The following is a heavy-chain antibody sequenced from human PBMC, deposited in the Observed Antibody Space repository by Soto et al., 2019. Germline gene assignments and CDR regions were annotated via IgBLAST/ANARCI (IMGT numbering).Heavy chain of an antibody. CDR1: GGTFSIYG. Sequence: QVQLVQSGAEVKKPGSSVKVSCKASGGTFSIYGISWVRQAPGQGLEWMGGIIPIFGTPNYAQEFQGRVTLMADESTITAYMELSSLRSEDTAVYYCARDVWRDPDCISTSCYYNWFDPWGQGTLVTVSS. D-gene: IGHD2-2*01. CDR2: IIPIFGTP. J-gene: IGHJ5*02. CDR3: ARDVWRDPDCISTSCYYNWFDP. V-gene: IGHV1-69*12.